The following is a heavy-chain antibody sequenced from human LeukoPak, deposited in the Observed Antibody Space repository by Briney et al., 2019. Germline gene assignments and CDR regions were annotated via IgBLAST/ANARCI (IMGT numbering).Heavy chain of an antibody. CDR3: TTDFSVDEYGSGSYPLY. CDR1: GFTFSSYS. J-gene: IGHJ4*02. V-gene: IGHV3-15*01. CDR2: IKSKTDGGTT. D-gene: IGHD3-10*01. Sequence: GGSLRLSCAASGFTFSSYSMSWVRQAPGKGLEWVGRIKSKTDGGTTDYAAPVKGRFTISRDDSKNTLYLQMNSLKTEDTAVYYCTTDFSVDEYGSGSYPLYWGQGTLVTVSS.